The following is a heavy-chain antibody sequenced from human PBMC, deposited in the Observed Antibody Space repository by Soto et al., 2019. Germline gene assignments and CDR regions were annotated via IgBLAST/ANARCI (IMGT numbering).Heavy chain of an antibody. D-gene: IGHD3-3*01. Sequence: LGESLKISCKGSGYSFTSYWIGWVRQMPGKGLEWMGIIYPGDSDTRYSPSFQGQVTISADKSISTAYLQWSSLKASDTAMYYCARLDDFWSGYRGGYYYYYGMDVWGQGTTVTVSS. V-gene: IGHV5-51*01. CDR3: ARLDDFWSGYRGGYYYYYGMDV. CDR2: IYPGDSDT. J-gene: IGHJ6*02. CDR1: GYSFTSYW.